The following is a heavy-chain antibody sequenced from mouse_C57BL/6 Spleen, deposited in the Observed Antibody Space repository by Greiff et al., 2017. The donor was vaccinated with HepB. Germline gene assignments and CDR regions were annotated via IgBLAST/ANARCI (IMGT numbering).Heavy chain of an antibody. CDR1: GFTFSDYY. Sequence: DVKLQESGGGLVQPGGSLKLSCAASGFTFSDYYMYWVRQTPEKRLEWVAYISNGGGSTYYPDTVKGRFTISRDNAKNTLYLQMSRLKSEDTAMYYCARRDDYDVGFAYWGQGTLVTVSA. CDR2: ISNGGGST. V-gene: IGHV5-12*01. J-gene: IGHJ3*01. D-gene: IGHD2-4*01. CDR3: ARRDDYDVGFAY.